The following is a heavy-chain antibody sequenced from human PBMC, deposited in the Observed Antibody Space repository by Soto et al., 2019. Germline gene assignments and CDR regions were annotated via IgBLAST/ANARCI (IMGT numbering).Heavy chain of an antibody. CDR2: ISDSGGST. CDR3: AKVGGGGWSYY. D-gene: IGHD6-19*01. V-gene: IGHV3-23*01. J-gene: IGHJ4*02. CDR1: GFTFSSYA. Sequence: DVQLLESEGGLVQPGGSLRLSCAASGFTFSSYAMSWVRQAPGKGLEWVSGISDSGGSTYYADSVKGRFTISRDNSKNTLYLQMNSLRAEDTAVYYCAKVGGGGWSYYWGQGTLVTVSS.